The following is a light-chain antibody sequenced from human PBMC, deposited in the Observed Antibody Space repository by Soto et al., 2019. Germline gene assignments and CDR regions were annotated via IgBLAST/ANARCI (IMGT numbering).Light chain of an antibody. J-gene: IGKJ5*01. CDR2: DAS. Sequence: EIVLTQSPATLSLSPGERATLSCRASQSVSSYLAWYQQKPGQAPRLLIYDASNRATGIPARFSGSGSGTDFTLTISSLGPEDFALYYCQQRSNWPPITFGQGTRLEIK. V-gene: IGKV3-11*01. CDR3: QQRSNWPPIT. CDR1: QSVSSY.